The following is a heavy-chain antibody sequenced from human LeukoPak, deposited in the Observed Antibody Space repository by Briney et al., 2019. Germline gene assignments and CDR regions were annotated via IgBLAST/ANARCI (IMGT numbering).Heavy chain of an antibody. D-gene: IGHD1-26*01. V-gene: IGHV3-48*04. CDR2: ISSSSSTI. Sequence: GGSLRFSCAASGFIFSCYSMHWVRLPAGKGLEWVSYISSSSSTIYYADSVKGRFTISRDNAKNSLYLQMNSLRAEDTAVYYCARRALGATRAFDIWGQGTMVTVSS. J-gene: IGHJ3*02. CDR3: ARRALGATRAFDI. CDR1: GFIFSCYS.